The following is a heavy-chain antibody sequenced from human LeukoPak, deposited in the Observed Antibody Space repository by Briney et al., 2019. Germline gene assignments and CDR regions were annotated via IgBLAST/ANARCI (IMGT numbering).Heavy chain of an antibody. V-gene: IGHV4-4*02. CDR2: IYHSGST. Sequence: SGTLSFTGAVSGGPISSTNWWSWARQPPGEGLEWIGAIYHSGSTDYNPPLRSRMTMPLDNSKDPFSLSLRTVNPPATAVYYCARKIGSSGAFDIWGQGTMVTVSS. D-gene: IGHD1-26*01. J-gene: IGHJ3*02. CDR3: ARKIGSSGAFDI. CDR1: GGPISSTNW.